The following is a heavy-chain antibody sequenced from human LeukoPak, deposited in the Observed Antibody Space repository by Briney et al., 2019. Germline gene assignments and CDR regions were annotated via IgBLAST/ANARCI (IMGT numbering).Heavy chain of an antibody. CDR2: ISHDGINT. J-gene: IGHJ4*02. Sequence: GGSLRLSCAASGFTFSNYAMHWVRQDSGRGLDWVAVISHDGINTYYADSVKGRFTISRDDSKNTLYLQVNSLRVEDTAVYYCVKDQREAYRSGWSRDFDYWGQGTLVTVSS. V-gene: IGHV3-30*18. CDR1: GFTFSNYA. CDR3: VKDQREAYRSGWSRDFDY. D-gene: IGHD6-19*01.